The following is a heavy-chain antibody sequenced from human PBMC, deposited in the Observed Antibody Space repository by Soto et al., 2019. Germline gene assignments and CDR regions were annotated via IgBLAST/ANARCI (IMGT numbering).Heavy chain of an antibody. Sequence: QLRLRESGPGMVKPSETLSLTCTVSGGSISDSGYYWGWIRQPPGKGLEWIGTMSYSGSTYYSPSLKSRVTISADSSKSQFSLKVTSVTAADTAVYYCARRGGCSGGSCSSAHFWGQGTLVTVSS. CDR1: GGSISDSGYY. D-gene: IGHD2-15*01. J-gene: IGHJ4*02. V-gene: IGHV4-39*01. CDR3: ARRGGCSGGSCSSAHF. CDR2: MSYSGST.